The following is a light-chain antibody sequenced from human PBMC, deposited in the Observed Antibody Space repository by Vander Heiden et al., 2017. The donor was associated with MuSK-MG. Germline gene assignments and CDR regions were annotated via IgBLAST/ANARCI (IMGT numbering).Light chain of an antibody. Sequence: DIQMTQSPSSLSASVGDRVTITCRASQSISSYLNWYQQKPGKAPKLLIYAASSLQSGVPSRSSGSGSGTDFTLTISRLQPEDIATYYCQQCESTPRTFGQGTRMEIK. J-gene: IGKJ5*01. CDR3: QQCESTPRT. V-gene: IGKV1-39*01. CDR2: AAS. CDR1: QSISSY.